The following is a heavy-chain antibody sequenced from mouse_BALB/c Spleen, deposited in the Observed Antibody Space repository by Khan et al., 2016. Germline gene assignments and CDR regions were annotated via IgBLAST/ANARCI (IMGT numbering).Heavy chain of an antibody. D-gene: IGHD2-2*01. CDR1: GYTFTNSG. J-gene: IGHJ1*01. CDR3: ARGDMVTTGWYFDD. CDR2: INTYTGEP. V-gene: IGHV9-1*02. Sequence: QIQLVQSGPELKKPGETVKISCKASGYTFTNSGMYRVKQAPGKGLKWVGRINTYTGEPTYADDFKGRFAFSLETSASTAYLQINNLTNEDMTTYFCARGDMVTTGWYFDDWGAGTTVTVSS.